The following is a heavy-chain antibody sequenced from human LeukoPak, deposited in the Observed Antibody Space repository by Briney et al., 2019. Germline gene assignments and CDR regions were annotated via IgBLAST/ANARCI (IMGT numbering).Heavy chain of an antibody. CDR3: ARVGYTYGTDPGFDY. CDR2: IYHSGST. D-gene: IGHD5-18*01. CDR1: GYSISSGYY. V-gene: IGHV4-38-2*02. Sequence: SETLSLTCTVSGYSISSGYYWGWIRHPPGKGLEWIGSIYHSGSTYYNPPLKSRVTISVDTSKNQFSLRLSSVTAADTAVYYCARVGYTYGTDPGFDYWGQGTLVTVSS. J-gene: IGHJ4*02.